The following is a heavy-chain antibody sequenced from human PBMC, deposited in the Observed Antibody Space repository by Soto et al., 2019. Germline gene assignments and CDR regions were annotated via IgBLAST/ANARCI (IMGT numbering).Heavy chain of an antibody. CDR1: GGTFSSYT. Sequence: QVQLVQSGAEVKKPGSSVKVSCKASGGTFSSYTISWVRQAPGQGLEWMGRIIPILGIANYAQKFQGRVTITADKSTSTAYMELSSLRSEDTAVYYYARTLGYCSSTSCYAEYFQHWGQGTLVTVSS. J-gene: IGHJ1*01. CDR2: IIPILGIA. D-gene: IGHD2-2*01. V-gene: IGHV1-69*02. CDR3: ARTLGYCSSTSCYAEYFQH.